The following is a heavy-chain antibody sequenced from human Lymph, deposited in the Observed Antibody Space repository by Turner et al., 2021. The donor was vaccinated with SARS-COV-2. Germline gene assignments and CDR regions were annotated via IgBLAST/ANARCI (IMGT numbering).Heavy chain of an antibody. D-gene: IGHD2-15*01. V-gene: IGHV1-69*01. CDR2: SNPNFGKA. J-gene: IGHJ4*02. Sequence: QVQLVQSGAEVKKPGSSVTVSCKASGGTFSSSAISWVRQAPGQGLEWMGGSNPNFGKANYAKRIQGRVTITADESTRTAYMELRSLESEDKAGYYCARGAAYCSGGSCYRKGFDYWGQGTPVTVSS. CDR3: ARGAAYCSGGSCYRKGFDY. CDR1: GGTFSSSA.